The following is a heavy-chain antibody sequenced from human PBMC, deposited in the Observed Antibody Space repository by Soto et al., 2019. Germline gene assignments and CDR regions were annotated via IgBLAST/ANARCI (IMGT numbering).Heavy chain of an antibody. CDR1: GFSLSTSGVG. Sequence: QITLKESGTTLVKPTQTLTLTCTFSGFSLSTSGVGVGWIRQPPGKALEWLALIYWDDDKRYSPSLTSRLTITKDTSKHQVVLTMTNMDPVDTATYYCAHVLVVVANYGMDVWGQGTTVTVSS. CDR3: AHVLVVVANYGMDV. D-gene: IGHD2-15*01. J-gene: IGHJ6*02. V-gene: IGHV2-5*02. CDR2: IYWDDDK.